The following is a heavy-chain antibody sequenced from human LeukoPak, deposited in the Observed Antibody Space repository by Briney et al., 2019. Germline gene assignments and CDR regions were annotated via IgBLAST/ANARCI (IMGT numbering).Heavy chain of an antibody. CDR2: IWYDGSNK. CDR1: GFTFSSYG. CDR3: ARDSVDTAMVTYYYYYMDV. V-gene: IGHV3-33*01. Sequence: PGRSLRLSCAASGFTFSSYGMHWVRQAPGKGLEWVAVIWYDGSNKYYADSVKGRFTISRDNSKNTLYLQMNSLRAEDTAVYYYARDSVDTAMVTYYYYYMDVWGKGTTVTVSS. D-gene: IGHD5-18*01. J-gene: IGHJ6*03.